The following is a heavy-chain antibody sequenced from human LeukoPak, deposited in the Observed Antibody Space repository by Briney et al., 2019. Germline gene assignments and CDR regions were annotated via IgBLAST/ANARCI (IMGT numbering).Heavy chain of an antibody. CDR1: GGSISSSYW. D-gene: IGHD4-17*01. CDR2: IYHSRST. J-gene: IGHJ4*02. Sequence: PSETLSLTCAVSGGSISSSYWWTWVRQPPGKGLEWIGEIYHSRSTNYNPSLKSRLTISVDKSKNQFSLELSSVTAADTAVYYCARLKATVSIHAYFDYWGQGTLVTVSS. V-gene: IGHV4-4*02. CDR3: ARLKATVSIHAYFDY.